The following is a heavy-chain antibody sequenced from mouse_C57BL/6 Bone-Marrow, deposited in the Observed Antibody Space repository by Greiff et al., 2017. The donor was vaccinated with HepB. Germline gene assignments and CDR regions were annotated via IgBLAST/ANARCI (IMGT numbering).Heavy chain of an antibody. J-gene: IGHJ3*01. Sequence: EVKVEESGGGLVQPGGSLSLSCAASGFTFTDYYMSWVRQPPGKALEWLGFIRNKANGYTTEYSASVKGRFTITIDNSQSILYLQMNALRAEDSATYYCARFDYGFPYWGQGTLVTVSA. CDR2: IRNKANGYTT. CDR3: ARFDYGFPY. V-gene: IGHV7-3*01. CDR1: GFTFTDYY. D-gene: IGHD2-4*01.